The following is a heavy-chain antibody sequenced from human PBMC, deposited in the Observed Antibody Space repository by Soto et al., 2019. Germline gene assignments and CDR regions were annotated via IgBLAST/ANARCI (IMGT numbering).Heavy chain of an antibody. J-gene: IGHJ4*02. V-gene: IGHV4-34*01. CDR2: INHSGST. CDR3: ARTIFGVVTPFEY. Sequence: SETLSLTCAVYGGSFSGYYWSWIRQPPGKGLEWIGEINHSGSTNYNPSLKSRVTISVDTSKNQFSLKLSSVTAADTAVYYCARTIFGVVTPFEYWGQGTLVTVSS. D-gene: IGHD3-3*01. CDR1: GGSFSGYY.